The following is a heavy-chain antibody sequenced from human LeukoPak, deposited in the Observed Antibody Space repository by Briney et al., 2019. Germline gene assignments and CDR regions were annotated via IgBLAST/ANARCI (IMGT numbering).Heavy chain of an antibody. CDR2: ISGSGGST. CDR1: GFTFSSYA. CDR3: AKGHRSSGSYYFDY. D-gene: IGHD6-19*01. J-gene: IGHJ4*02. Sequence: GRSLRLSCAASGFTFSSYAMSWVRQAPGKGLGWVSGISGSGGSTYYADSVKGRFTISRDNSKNTLYLQMNSLRAEDTAVYYCAKGHRSSGSYYFDYWGQGILVTVSS. V-gene: IGHV3-23*01.